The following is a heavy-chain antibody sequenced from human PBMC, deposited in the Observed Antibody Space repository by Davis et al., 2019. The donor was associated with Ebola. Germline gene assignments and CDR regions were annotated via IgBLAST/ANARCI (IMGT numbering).Heavy chain of an antibody. CDR1: GGTFSSYT. Sequence: AASVKVSCKASGGTFSSYTISWVRQAPGQRLEWMGWVHGGNGNTKYSQRFQGRVTITTDTSASTVYLDLTSLRSDDTAVFYCARAQFPTTSDHWGQGTLVTVSS. CDR3: ARAQFPTTSDH. D-gene: IGHD1-1*01. V-gene: IGHV1-3*01. J-gene: IGHJ4*02. CDR2: VHGGNGNT.